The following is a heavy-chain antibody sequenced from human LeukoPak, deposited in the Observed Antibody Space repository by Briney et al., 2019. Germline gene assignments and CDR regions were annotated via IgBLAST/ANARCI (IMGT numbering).Heavy chain of an antibody. CDR1: GYTFTSYR. J-gene: IGHJ4*02. V-gene: IGHV1-18*01. Sequence: ASVKVSCKASGYTFTSYRISWVRQAPGQGLEWMGWISAYNGNTNYAQKLQGRVTMTTDTSTSTDYMELRSLRSDDTAVYYCARDEYYFGAGSYFYFDYWGQGTLVTVSS. D-gene: IGHD3-10*01. CDR3: ARDEYYFGAGSYFYFDY. CDR2: ISAYNGNT.